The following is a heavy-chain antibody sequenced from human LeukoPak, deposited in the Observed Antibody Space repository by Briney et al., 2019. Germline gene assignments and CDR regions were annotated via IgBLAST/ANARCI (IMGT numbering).Heavy chain of an antibody. J-gene: IGHJ4*02. CDR1: GYTFTGYY. D-gene: IGHD3-10*01. Sequence: ASVNVSCKASGYTFTGYYMHWVRQAPGQGLEWMGWINPNSGGTNYAQKFQGRVTMTTDTSTSTAYMELRSLRSDDTAVYYCARDITMVRGPTGYWGQGTLVTVSS. V-gene: IGHV1-2*02. CDR2: INPNSGGT. CDR3: ARDITMVRGPTGY.